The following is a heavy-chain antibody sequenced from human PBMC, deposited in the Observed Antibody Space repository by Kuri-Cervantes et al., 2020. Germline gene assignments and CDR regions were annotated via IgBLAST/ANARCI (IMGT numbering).Heavy chain of an antibody. CDR2: ISSSSSTI. D-gene: IGHD3-22*01. Sequence: GGSLRLSCAASGFTFSSYSMNWVRQAPGKGLEWVSYISSSSSTIYYADSVKGRFTISRDNAKNSLYLQMNSLRDEDTAVYYCARGSYYYDSSGFTAWGQGTLVTVSS. J-gene: IGHJ5*02. CDR1: GFTFSSYS. CDR3: ARGSYYYDSSGFTA. V-gene: IGHV3-48*02.